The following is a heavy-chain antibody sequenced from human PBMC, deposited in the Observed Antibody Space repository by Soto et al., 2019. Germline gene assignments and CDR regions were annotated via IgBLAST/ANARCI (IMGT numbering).Heavy chain of an antibody. J-gene: IGHJ6*02. Sequence: QVQLVQSGAEVKKPGSSVKVSCKASGGTFSSHTINWVRQAPGQGLEWMGRIIPILGITNYAQRFQGRVTIIADKVTSTAYMELSSLRSEDTAVYYCAKDGGGADDYYYYEMDVWCQWTTVTVSS. CDR3: AKDGGGADDYYYYEMDV. D-gene: IGHD3-16*01. V-gene: IGHV1-69*08. CDR2: IIPILGIT. CDR1: GGTFSSHT.